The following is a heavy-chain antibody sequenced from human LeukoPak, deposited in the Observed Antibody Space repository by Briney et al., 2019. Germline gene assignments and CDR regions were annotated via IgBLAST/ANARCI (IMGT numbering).Heavy chain of an antibody. CDR2: ITSSSSYI. CDR3: ARDRDSSGWYGLN. V-gene: IGHV3-21*01. CDR1: GFTFSGYS. D-gene: IGHD6-19*01. Sequence: GGSLRLSCAASGFTFSGYSMNWVRQAPGKGLEWVSSITSSSSYIYYADSVKGRFTISRDNAKNSLYLQMNSLRAEDTAVYYCARDRDSSGWYGLNWGQGTLVTVSS. J-gene: IGHJ4*02.